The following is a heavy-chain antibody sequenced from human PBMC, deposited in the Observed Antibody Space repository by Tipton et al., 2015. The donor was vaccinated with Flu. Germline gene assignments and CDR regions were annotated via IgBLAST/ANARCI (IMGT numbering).Heavy chain of an antibody. Sequence: TLSLTCSVSGGSIRGYVWTWIRQSPGKGLEWMGYIYDTGSANYNPSLKGRVTMSVDTSKNQLSLKVTSVTAADTAFYYCAKDKTGRDGSFQYKFYSWGQGALVIVSS. J-gene: IGHJ4*02. CDR2: IYDTGSA. CDR3: AKDKTGRDGSFQYKFYS. D-gene: IGHD7-27*01. CDR1: GGSIRGYV. V-gene: IGHV4-59*01.